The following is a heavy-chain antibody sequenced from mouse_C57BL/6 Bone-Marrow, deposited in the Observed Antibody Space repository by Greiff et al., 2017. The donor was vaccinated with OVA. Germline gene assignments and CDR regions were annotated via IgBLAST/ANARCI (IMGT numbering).Heavy chain of an antibody. V-gene: IGHV1-82*01. Sequence: VQLVESGPELVKPGASVKISCKASGYAFSSSWMNWVKQRPGTGLEWIGRIYPGDGDTNYNGKFKGKATLTADKSSSTAYMQLSSLTSEDSAVYCCARHEDSYNDSYIDYWGQGTTLIVSS. D-gene: IGHD2-12*01. CDR1: GYAFSSSW. CDR2: IYPGDGDT. J-gene: IGHJ2*01. CDR3: ARHEDSYNDSYIDY.